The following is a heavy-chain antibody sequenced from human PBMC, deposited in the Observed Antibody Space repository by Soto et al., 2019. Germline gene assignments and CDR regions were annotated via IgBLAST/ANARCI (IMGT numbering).Heavy chain of an antibody. J-gene: IGHJ6*02. V-gene: IGHV1-8*01. D-gene: IGHD3-3*01. CDR3: ASAREVTIFGVVISSIYYYGMDV. CDR1: GYTFTSYD. Sequence: ASVKVSCKASGYTFTSYDINWVRQATGQGLEWMGWMNPNSGNTGYAQKFQGRVTMTRNTSRSTAYMELSSLSSEDTAVYYCASAREVTIFGVVISSIYYYGMDVWGQGTTVTVSS. CDR2: MNPNSGNT.